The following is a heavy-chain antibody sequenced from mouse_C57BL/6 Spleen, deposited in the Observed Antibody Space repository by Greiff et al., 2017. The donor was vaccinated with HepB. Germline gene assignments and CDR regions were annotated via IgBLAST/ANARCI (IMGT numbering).Heavy chain of an antibody. CDR3: ARERGYDYDVPFAY. CDR1: GYTFTDYY. J-gene: IGHJ3*01. Sequence: VQLQQSGPELVKPGASVKISCKASGYTFTDYYMNWVKQSHGKSLEWIGDINPNNGGTSYNQKFKGKATLTVDKSSSTAYMELRSLTSEDSAVYYCARERGYDYDVPFAYWGQGTLVTVSA. CDR2: INPNNGGT. V-gene: IGHV1-26*01. D-gene: IGHD2-4*01.